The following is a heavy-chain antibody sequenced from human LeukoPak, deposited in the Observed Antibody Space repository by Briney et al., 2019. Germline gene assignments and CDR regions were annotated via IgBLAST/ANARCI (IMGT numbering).Heavy chain of an antibody. D-gene: IGHD3-22*01. Sequence: ASVNVSCKASGYTFTGYYMHWVRQAPGQGLEWMGWINPNSGGTNYAQKLQGRVTMTTDTSTSTAYMELRSLRSDDTAVYYCARGRGITMRDAFDIWGQGTMVTVSS. J-gene: IGHJ3*02. CDR3: ARGRGITMRDAFDI. V-gene: IGHV1-2*02. CDR1: GYTFTGYY. CDR2: INPNSGGT.